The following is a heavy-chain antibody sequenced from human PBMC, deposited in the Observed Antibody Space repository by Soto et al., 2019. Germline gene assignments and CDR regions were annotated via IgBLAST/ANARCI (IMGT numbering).Heavy chain of an antibody. J-gene: IGHJ4*02. D-gene: IGHD5-12*01. CDR3: ARGHYSGYDHFDY. V-gene: IGHV4-31*03. CDR1: AGSISSGGYY. CDR2: IFYSGST. Sequence: QVQLQESGPGLVKPSQTLSLTCTVSAGSISSGGYYWSWIRQHPGKGLEWIWYIFYSGSTYYNPALKSRVNISVHTSENKFPLKLSSVTAADTAVYYCARGHYSGYDHFDYWGQGTLVTVSS.